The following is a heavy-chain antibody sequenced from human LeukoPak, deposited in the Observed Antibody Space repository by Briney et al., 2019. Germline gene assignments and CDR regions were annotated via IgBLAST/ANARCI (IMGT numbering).Heavy chain of an antibody. CDR2: ISSSSGTI. CDR1: GFTFNSYS. J-gene: IGHJ6*03. CDR3: ARGISTFYYYYYYMDV. V-gene: IGHV3-48*01. Sequence: GGSLKLSRAASGFTFNSYSMDWVRQAPGKGLEWVSYISSSSGTIYYADSVKGRFTISRDNAKNSLYLQMNSLRAEDTAVYYCARGISTFYYYYYYMDVWGKGTTVTVSS. D-gene: IGHD2/OR15-2a*01.